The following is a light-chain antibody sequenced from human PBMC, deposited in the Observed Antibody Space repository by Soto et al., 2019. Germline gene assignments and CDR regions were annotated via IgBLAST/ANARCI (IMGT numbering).Light chain of an antibody. Sequence: QSVLTQPASVSGSPGQSITISCTGTSSDVGSYNLVSWYQQHPGKAPKFRIYEGSKRPSGVSNRFSGSKSGNTASLTISGLQAEDEADYFCCSYAGSSPYVFGTGTQLTVL. CDR2: EGS. V-gene: IGLV2-23*01. CDR1: SSDVGSYNL. CDR3: CSYAGSSPYV. J-gene: IGLJ1*01.